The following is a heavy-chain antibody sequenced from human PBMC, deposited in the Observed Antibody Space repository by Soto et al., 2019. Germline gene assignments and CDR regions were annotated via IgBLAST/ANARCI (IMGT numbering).Heavy chain of an antibody. Sequence: ASVKVSCKASGYTFTDYYMHWVRQAPGQGLEWMGWINPNSGGTNYAQKFQGRVTMTRDTSISTAYMDLTRLRSDDTAVYYCASGGYSGYDPFDYWGQGTLVTVSS. CDR3: ASGGYSGYDPFDY. D-gene: IGHD5-12*01. J-gene: IGHJ4*02. CDR2: INPNSGGT. CDR1: GYTFTDYY. V-gene: IGHV1-2*02.